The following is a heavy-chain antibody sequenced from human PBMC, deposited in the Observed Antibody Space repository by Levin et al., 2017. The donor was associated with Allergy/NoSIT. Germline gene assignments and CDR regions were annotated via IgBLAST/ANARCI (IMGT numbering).Heavy chain of an antibody. Sequence: SQTLSLTCTVSGGSISSSSYYWGWIRQPPGKGLEWIGSIYYSGSTYYNPSLKSRVTISVDTSKNQFSLKLSSVTAADTAVYYCARQGRDYVWGSYRPYSIDYWGQGTLVTVSS. CDR3: ARQGRDYVWGSYRPYSIDY. CDR1: GGSISSSSYY. D-gene: IGHD3-16*02. J-gene: IGHJ4*02. CDR2: IYYSGST. V-gene: IGHV4-39*01.